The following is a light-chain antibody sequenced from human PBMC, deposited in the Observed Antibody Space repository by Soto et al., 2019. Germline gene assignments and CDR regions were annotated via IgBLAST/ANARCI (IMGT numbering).Light chain of an antibody. Sequence: QSALTQPASVSGSPGQSITISCTGTSSDVGGYNYVYWYQHHPGKAPKLMIYDVSSRPSGVSNRFSGSKSGNTASLTISGLQAEDAADYYCSSYTSRSTLYVFGTGTKVTVL. CDR1: SSDVGGYNY. CDR2: DVS. V-gene: IGLV2-14*03. J-gene: IGLJ1*01. CDR3: SSYTSRSTLYV.